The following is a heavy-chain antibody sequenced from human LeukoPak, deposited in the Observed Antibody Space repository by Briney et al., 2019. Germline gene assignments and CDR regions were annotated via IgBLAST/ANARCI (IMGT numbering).Heavy chain of an antibody. J-gene: IGHJ4*02. CDR3: ARDRGTWNDDGFDY. V-gene: IGHV4-59*01. D-gene: IGHD1-1*01. Sequence: SETLSLTCTVSGGSISGYYWNWIRQPPGKGLEWIGYIYYSGSTNYNPSLKSRVTISVDTSKNQFSLKLSSVTAADTAVYYCARDRGTWNDDGFDYWGQGTLVTVSS. CDR1: GGSISGYY. CDR2: IYYSGST.